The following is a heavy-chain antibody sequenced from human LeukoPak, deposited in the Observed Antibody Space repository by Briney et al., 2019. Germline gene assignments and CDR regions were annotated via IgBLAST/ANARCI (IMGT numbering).Heavy chain of an antibody. Sequence: GGSLRLSCAVSGFTLSDYWMSWVRQAPGKGLEWVANIKKDGIEKNYVDSVKGRFTISRDNAGNSLFLQMNSLGVEDTAVYFCAREWGGGIAAAVTMIEGDYWGQGTLVTVSS. CDR1: GFTLSDYW. D-gene: IGHD6-13*01. J-gene: IGHJ4*02. CDR3: AREWGGGIAAAVTMIEGDY. CDR2: IKKDGIEK. V-gene: IGHV3-7*01.